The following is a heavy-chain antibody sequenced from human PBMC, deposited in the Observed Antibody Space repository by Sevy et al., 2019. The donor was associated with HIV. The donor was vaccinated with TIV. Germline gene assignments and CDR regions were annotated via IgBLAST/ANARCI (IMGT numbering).Heavy chain of an antibody. Sequence: GGSLRLSCAASGFTFSNAWMSWVRQSPGKGLEWVGRIRSKAGGGTTDYATIVKGKFTISRDDSRDILYLQLNSLETEETAVNYCTTDHRRDGIVVVPFEYWGQGTLVTVSS. J-gene: IGHJ4*02. CDR1: GFTFSNAW. D-gene: IGHD2-15*01. V-gene: IGHV3-15*01. CDR2: IRSKAGGGTT. CDR3: TTDHRRDGIVVVPFEY.